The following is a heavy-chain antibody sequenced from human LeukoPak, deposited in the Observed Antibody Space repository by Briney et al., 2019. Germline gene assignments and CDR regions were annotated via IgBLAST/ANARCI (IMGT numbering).Heavy chain of an antibody. Sequence: PSETLSLTCAVYGGSFSGYYWSWIRQPPGKGLEWIGEINHSGSTNYNPSLKSRVTISVDTSKNQFSLKLSSVTAADTAVYYCARRAGLLWFGESRRFDPWGQGTLVTVSS. V-gene: IGHV4-34*01. CDR2: INHSGST. D-gene: IGHD3-10*01. J-gene: IGHJ5*02. CDR1: GGSFSGYY. CDR3: ARRAGLLWFGESRRFDP.